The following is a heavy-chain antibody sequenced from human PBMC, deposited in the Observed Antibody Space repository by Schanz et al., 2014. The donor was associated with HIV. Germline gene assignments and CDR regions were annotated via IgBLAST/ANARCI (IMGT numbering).Heavy chain of an antibody. Sequence: EVQMLESGGGSVQPGGSLRLSCAASGFTFSNFAMSWVRQAPGKGLEWVSTISESGRYTYYADSVKGRFTISRDNSKNTLYLQMNNLKTEDTAVYYCAKAGLFFGQLWLGFFDYWGQGAQVTVSS. D-gene: IGHD5-18*01. CDR3: AKAGLFFGQLWLGFFDY. CDR2: ISESGRYT. V-gene: IGHV3-23*01. J-gene: IGHJ4*02. CDR1: GFTFSNFA.